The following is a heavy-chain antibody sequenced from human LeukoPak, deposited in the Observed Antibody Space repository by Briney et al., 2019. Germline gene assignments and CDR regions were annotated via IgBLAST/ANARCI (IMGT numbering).Heavy chain of an antibody. CDR2: ISSSSSYI. D-gene: IGHD3-10*01. CDR3: ARDGVDYYGSGAFYYYYMDV. V-gene: IGHV3-21*01. Sequence: GGSLRLSCAASGFTFSSYSMNWVRQAPGKGLEWVSSISSSSSYIYYADSVKGRFTISRDNAKNSLYLQMNSLRAEDTAVYYCARDGVDYYGSGAFYYYYMDVWGKGTTVTVSS. CDR1: GFTFSSYS. J-gene: IGHJ6*03.